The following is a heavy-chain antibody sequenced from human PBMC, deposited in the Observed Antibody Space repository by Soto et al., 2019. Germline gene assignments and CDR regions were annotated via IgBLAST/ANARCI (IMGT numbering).Heavy chain of an antibody. D-gene: IGHD3-22*01. CDR2: IIPIFGTA. Sequence: SVKVSCKASGGTFSSYAISWVRQAPGQGLEWMGGIIPIFGTANYAQKFQGRVTITADESTSTAYMELSSLRSEDTAVYYCASGGRGYYDSSGDWGQGTMVTVSS. CDR3: ASGGRGYYDSSGD. J-gene: IGHJ3*01. V-gene: IGHV1-69*13. CDR1: GGTFSSYA.